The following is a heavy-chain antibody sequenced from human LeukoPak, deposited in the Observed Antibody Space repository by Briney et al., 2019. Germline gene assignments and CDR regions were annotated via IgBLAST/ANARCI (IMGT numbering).Heavy chain of an antibody. CDR2: IYPGDSDT. CDR3: SRSLSPAAVDLDY. CDR1: VYRFVSNC. D-gene: IGHD2-2*01. Sequence: GESLKISAKASVYRFVSNCSGWLRQMPGKGLELMGIIYPGDSDTRYTPSFQGQVTISADKSITTAYLQWSSLQATATAVYYCSRSLSPAAVDLDYWGQGALVTVSS. V-gene: IGHV5-51*01. J-gene: IGHJ4*02.